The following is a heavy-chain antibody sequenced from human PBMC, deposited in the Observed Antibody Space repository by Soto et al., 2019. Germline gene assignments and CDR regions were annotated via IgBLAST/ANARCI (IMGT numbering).Heavy chain of an antibody. J-gene: IGHJ4*02. CDR1: GFTFSSYG. CDR2: ISYDGSNK. V-gene: IGHV3-30*03. Sequence: QVQLVGSGGGVVQPGRSLRLSCAASGFTFSSYGMHWVRQAPGKGLEWVAVISYDGSNKYYADSVKGRFTISRDNSKNTLYLQMNSLRAEDTAVYYCAREYYYDSSGYYLLPDYWGQGTLVTVSS. D-gene: IGHD3-22*01. CDR3: AREYYYDSSGYYLLPDY.